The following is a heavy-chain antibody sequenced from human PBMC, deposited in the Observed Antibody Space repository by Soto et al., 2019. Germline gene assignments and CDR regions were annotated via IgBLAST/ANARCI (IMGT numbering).Heavy chain of an antibody. J-gene: IGHJ6*02. V-gene: IGHV1-3*05. CDR2: INAGNGNT. Sequence: QVQLVQSGAEEKKPGASVKVSCKASGSTFTSYAMHWVRQAPGQRLEWMGWINAGNGNTKYSQKFQGRVTITRDTSASTAYMELSSLRSEDTAVYYCARDPSYYGMDVWGQGTTVTVSS. CDR1: GSTFTSYA. CDR3: ARDPSYYGMDV.